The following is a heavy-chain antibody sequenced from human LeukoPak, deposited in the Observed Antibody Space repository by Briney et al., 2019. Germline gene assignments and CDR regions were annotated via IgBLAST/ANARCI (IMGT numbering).Heavy chain of an antibody. V-gene: IGHV3-43*02. D-gene: IGHD3-22*01. CDR2: ISGDGGST. CDR1: GFTFDDYA. Sequence: PGGSLRLSCAASGFTFDDYAMHWVRQAPGKGLEWVSLISGDGGSTYYADSVKGRFTISRDNSKNSLYLQMNSLRTEDTALYYCAKALGYYYDSSGYPGAFDIWGQGTMATVSS. J-gene: IGHJ3*02. CDR3: AKALGYYYDSSGYPGAFDI.